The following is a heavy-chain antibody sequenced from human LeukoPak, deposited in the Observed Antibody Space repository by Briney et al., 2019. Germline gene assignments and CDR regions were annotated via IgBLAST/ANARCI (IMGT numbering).Heavy chain of an antibody. Sequence: PSETLSLTCTVSGGSISSSSYYWGWIRQPPGKGLEWIGSIYYSGSTYYNPSLKSRVTISVDTSKNQFSLKLNSVTAADTAVYYCARHRGYNWNDFSFDYWGQGTLVTVSS. CDR3: ARHRGYNWNDFSFDY. V-gene: IGHV4-39*01. D-gene: IGHD1-20*01. CDR2: IYYSGST. J-gene: IGHJ4*02. CDR1: GGSISSSSYY.